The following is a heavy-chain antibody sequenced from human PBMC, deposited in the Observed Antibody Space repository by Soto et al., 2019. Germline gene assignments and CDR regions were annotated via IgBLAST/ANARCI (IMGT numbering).Heavy chain of an antibody. V-gene: IGHV4-30-4*01. Sequence: QVQLQESGPGLVTPSQTLSLTCTVSGGSITSGDYFWSWIRQPPGKGLEWIGYIYYSGSTYYNPSLKSRVTISVDTSKNQFSLKLSSVTAADTAVYYCARDSANYGDYVYDYWGQGTLVTVSS. CDR2: IYYSGST. CDR3: ARDSANYGDYVYDY. CDR1: GGSITSGDYF. J-gene: IGHJ4*02. D-gene: IGHD4-17*01.